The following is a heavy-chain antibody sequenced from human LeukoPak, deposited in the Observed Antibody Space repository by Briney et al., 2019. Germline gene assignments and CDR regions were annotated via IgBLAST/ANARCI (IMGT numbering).Heavy chain of an antibody. CDR2: IYHSGSS. V-gene: IGHV4-4*02. D-gene: IGHD3-10*01. Sequence: PSETLSLTCAVSGGSISSSNWWSWVRQPPGKGLEWIGEIYHSGSSYYNPSLKSRVTISVDTSKNQFSLKLSSVTAADTAVYYCARSIRGSLSQPGGVFDPWGQGTLVTVSS. J-gene: IGHJ5*02. CDR3: ARSIRGSLSQPGGVFDP. CDR1: GGSISSSNW.